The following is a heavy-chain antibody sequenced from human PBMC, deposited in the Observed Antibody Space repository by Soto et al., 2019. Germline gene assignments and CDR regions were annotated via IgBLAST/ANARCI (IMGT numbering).Heavy chain of an antibody. J-gene: IGHJ6*02. CDR3: VKDDGNTRMDV. CDR1: GFTFSSYD. Sequence: VGSLRLSCAAPGFTFSSYDMSWVRQAPGKGLEWASSISTSGGSTYYADSVKGRFTISRDNSKNTLYLQMNSLRAEDTAVYYCVKDDGNTRMDVWGQGTTVTVSS. CDR2: ISTSGGST. V-gene: IGHV3-23*01.